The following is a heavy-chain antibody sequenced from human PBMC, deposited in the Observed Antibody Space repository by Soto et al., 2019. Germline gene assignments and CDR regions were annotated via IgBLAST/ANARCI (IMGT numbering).Heavy chain of an antibody. CDR1: GAFISGYY. V-gene: IGHV4-4*07. CDR3: ARESTVAGTDNWFDS. Sequence: QVQLQESGPGLVKPSETLSLTCTVSGAFISGYYWSWIRQPAGKGLEWIGRIYTSGSTKYSPSLKSRATMSVDTSKKQFSLKLNSVTAADTAVYYCARESTVAGTDNWFDSWGQGTVVTVSS. CDR2: IYTSGST. J-gene: IGHJ5*01. D-gene: IGHD6-13*01.